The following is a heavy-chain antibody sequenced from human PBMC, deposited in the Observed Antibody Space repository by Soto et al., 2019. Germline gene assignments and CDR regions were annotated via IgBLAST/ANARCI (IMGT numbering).Heavy chain of an antibody. V-gene: IGHV4-59*12. CDR1: GGSISSYY. CDR2: IYYSGST. Sequence: SETLSLTCTVSGGSISSYYWSWIRQPPGKGLEWIGYIYYSGSTNYNPSLKSRVTISVDTSKNQFSLKLSSVTAADTAVYYCARRGVYSSGWYPYYFDYWGQGTLVTVSS. D-gene: IGHD6-19*01. CDR3: ARRGVYSSGWYPYYFDY. J-gene: IGHJ4*02.